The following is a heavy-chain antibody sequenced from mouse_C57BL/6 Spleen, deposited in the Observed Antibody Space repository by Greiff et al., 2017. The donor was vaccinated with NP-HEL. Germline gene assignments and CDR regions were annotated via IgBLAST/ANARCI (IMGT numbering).Heavy chain of an antibody. CDR2: ISSGGSYT. CDR3: ARQGDYDPY. J-gene: IGHJ3*01. V-gene: IGHV5-6*01. D-gene: IGHD2-4*01. Sequence: EVNVVESGGDLVKPGGSLKLSCAASGFTFSSYGMSWVRQTPDKRLEWVATISSGGSYTYYPDSVKGRFTISRDNAKNTLYLQMSSLKSEDTAMYYCARQGDYDPYWGQGTLGTVSA. CDR1: GFTFSSYG.